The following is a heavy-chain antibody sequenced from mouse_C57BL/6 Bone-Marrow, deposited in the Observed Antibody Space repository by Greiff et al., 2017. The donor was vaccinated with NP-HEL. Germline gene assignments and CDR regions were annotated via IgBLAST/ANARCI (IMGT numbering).Heavy chain of an antibody. J-gene: IGHJ3*01. D-gene: IGHD2-12*01. Sequence: QVQLQQPGAELVMPGASVKLSCKASGYTFTSYWMHWVKQRPGQGLEWIGEIDPSDSYTNYNHKFKGKSTLTVDQSSSTAYMQLSSLTSEDSAVYYCASEPYDVAWFAYWGQGTLVTVSA. CDR3: ASEPYDVAWFAY. CDR1: GYTFTSYW. V-gene: IGHV1-69*01. CDR2: IDPSDSYT.